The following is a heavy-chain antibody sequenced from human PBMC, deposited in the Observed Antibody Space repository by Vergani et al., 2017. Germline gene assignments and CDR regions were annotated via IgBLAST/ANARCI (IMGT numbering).Heavy chain of an antibody. J-gene: IGHJ5*02. CDR2: ISSSSSYI. Sequence: EVQLVESGGGLVQPGGSLRLSCAASGFTFSSYSMNWVRQAPGKGLEWVSSISSSSSYIYYADSVKGRFTISRDNAKNSLYLQMNSLRAEDTAVYYCARVVSGSYWNWFDPWGQGTLVTVSS. CDR3: ARVVSGSYWNWFDP. V-gene: IGHV3-21*01. CDR1: GFTFSSYS. D-gene: IGHD1-26*01.